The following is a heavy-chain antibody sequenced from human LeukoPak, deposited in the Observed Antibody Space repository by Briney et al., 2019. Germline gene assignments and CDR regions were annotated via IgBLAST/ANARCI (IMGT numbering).Heavy chain of an antibody. V-gene: IGHV4-34*01. CDR1: GGSFSGVY. CDR3: VRLWLRWGIDS. J-gene: IGHJ4*02. Sequence: SETLSLTCSVYGGSFSGVYWSWIRQPPGEGPEWRGSVYYTGSADYKSSLKGRVSISVDTSKDQFSLELHSVPAADTGMYYCVRLWLRWGIDSWGRGTLITVSS. D-gene: IGHD5-12*01. CDR2: VYYTGSA.